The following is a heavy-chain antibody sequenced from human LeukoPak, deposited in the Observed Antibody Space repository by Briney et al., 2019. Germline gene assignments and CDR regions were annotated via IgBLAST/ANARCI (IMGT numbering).Heavy chain of an antibody. CDR3: ARDQAYCGGDCYFDF. CDR2: IYHSGST. Sequence: SETLSLTCAVSDYSISSAYYWGWIRQPPGKGLEWIGSIYHSGSTDYNPSLKSRVTISVDTSKNQFSLKLRSVTAADTAVYYCARDQAYCGGDCYFDFWGQGTLITVSS. D-gene: IGHD2-21*02. CDR1: DYSISSAYY. V-gene: IGHV4-38-2*02. J-gene: IGHJ4*02.